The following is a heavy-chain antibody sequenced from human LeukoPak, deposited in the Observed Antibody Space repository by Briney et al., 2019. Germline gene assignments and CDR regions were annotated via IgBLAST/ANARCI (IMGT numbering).Heavy chain of an antibody. CDR2: IYYSGST. V-gene: IGHV4-59*01. CDR3: ARRSSSWSFDY. Sequence: SETLSLTCTVSGGSISSYYWSWIRQPPGKGLEWIGYIYYSGSTNYNPSLKSRVTISVDTSKNQFSLKLSSVTAADTAVYYCARRSSSWSFDYWGQGTLVTVSS. D-gene: IGHD6-13*01. J-gene: IGHJ4*02. CDR1: GGSISSYY.